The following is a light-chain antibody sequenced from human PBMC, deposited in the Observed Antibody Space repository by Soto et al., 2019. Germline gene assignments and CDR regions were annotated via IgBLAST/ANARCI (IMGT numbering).Light chain of an antibody. CDR2: EVT. Sequence: QSVLTQPASMSGSPGQSITISCSGTSRDVGGYNFVSWYQQYPGKAPKLMIYEVTNRPSGVSYRFSASKSGNTASLTISGLQAEDEADYYCSSYAGSTTWVFGGGTKVTVL. J-gene: IGLJ3*02. CDR1: SRDVGGYNF. V-gene: IGLV2-14*01. CDR3: SSYAGSTTWV.